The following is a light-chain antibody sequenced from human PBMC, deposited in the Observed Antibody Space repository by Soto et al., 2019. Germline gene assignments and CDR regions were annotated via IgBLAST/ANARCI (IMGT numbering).Light chain of an antibody. J-gene: IGLJ3*02. CDR3: GSYSTSTTGV. Sequence: QSVLTQPASVSGSPGQSITISCTGTGRDIGTYNYVSWYQQHPGKAPKLIIHDVSDRPSGVSNRFSASKSANTASLTISGLQAEDEADYYCGSYSTSTTGVFGGGTKLTVL. CDR1: GRDIGTYNY. CDR2: DVS. V-gene: IGLV2-14*03.